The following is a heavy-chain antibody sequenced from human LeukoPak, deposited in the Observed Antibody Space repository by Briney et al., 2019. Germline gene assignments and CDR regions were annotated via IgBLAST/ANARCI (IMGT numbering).Heavy chain of an antibody. V-gene: IGHV1-2*02. CDR3: ELRDGYYDY. J-gene: IGHJ4*02. D-gene: IGHD3-22*01. CDR1: GYTFTAYY. CDR2: INPNSGGT. Sequence: ASVKVSCKASGYTFTAYYMHWVRQAPGQGLEWMGWINPNSGGTNYAQKFQGRVTITTDESTSTAYMELSSLRSEDTAVYYCELRDGYYDYWGQGTLVTVSS.